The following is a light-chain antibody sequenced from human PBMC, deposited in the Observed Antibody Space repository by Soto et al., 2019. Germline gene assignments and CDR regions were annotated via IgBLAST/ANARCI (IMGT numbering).Light chain of an antibody. J-gene: IGLJ1*01. CDR2: DVS. CDR3: SSYTSSSTDV. Sequence: QSVLTQPASVSGSPGQSITISCTGTSSVVGGYNYVSWYQQHPGKAPKLMIYDVSNRPSGVSNRFSGSKSGNTASLTISGLQAEDDADYYCSSYTSSSTDVFGTGTKVTVL. V-gene: IGLV2-14*01. CDR1: SSVVGGYNY.